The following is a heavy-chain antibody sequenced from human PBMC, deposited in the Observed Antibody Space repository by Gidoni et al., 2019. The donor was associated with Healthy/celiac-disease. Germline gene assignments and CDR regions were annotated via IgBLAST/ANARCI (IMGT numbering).Heavy chain of an antibody. V-gene: IGHV3-23*01. CDR2: ISGIGGST. J-gene: IGHJ4*02. Sequence: EVQLLESGGGLVQPGGSLRLSCAASGFTFSSYALSWGRQAPGKGLDCVSAISGIGGSTYYAYSVKGRFPISRDNSKHPLYLQMNSLRAEDTAVYYCANVLMVYAPTAPFDYWGQGTLVTVSS. D-gene: IGHD2-8*01. CDR3: ANVLMVYAPTAPFDY. CDR1: GFTFSSYA.